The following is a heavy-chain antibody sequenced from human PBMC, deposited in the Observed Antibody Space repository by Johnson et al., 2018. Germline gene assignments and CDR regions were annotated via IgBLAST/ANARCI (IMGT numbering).Heavy chain of an antibody. Sequence: QVQLVQSGGGVVQPGRSLRLSCAASGFTFSSYGMHWVRQAPGKGLEWVAVISYDGSNKYYADSVKGRFTISRDNSKNTLYLQMNSLRAEDTAVYYCAKEYYDFWSGYYRYYYSYMDVWGKGTTVTVSS. V-gene: IGHV3-30*18. D-gene: IGHD3-3*01. CDR2: ISYDGSNK. CDR1: GFTFSSYG. J-gene: IGHJ6*03. CDR3: AKEYYDFWSGYYRYYYSYMDV.